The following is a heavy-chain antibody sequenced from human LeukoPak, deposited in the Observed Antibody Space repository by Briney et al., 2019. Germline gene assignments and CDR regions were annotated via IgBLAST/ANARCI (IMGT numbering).Heavy chain of an antibody. CDR3: AGVSYDILTRRFDP. Sequence: GASLKVPCKTSGYIFTTYAITWVRQAPGQGLEWMGWISPYNGNTAYAQKLQGRVTMTTDRSTSTAYMELRNLTSDDTAVFYCAGVSYDILTRRFDPWGQGTLVTVSS. CDR1: GYIFTTYA. CDR2: ISPYNGNT. J-gene: IGHJ5*02. V-gene: IGHV1-18*01. D-gene: IGHD3-9*01.